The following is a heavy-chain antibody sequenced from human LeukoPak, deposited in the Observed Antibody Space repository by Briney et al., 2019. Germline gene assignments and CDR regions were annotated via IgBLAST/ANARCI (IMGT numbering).Heavy chain of an antibody. J-gene: IGHJ4*02. Sequence: SETLSLTCTVSGGSISSYYWSWIRQPPGKGLEWIGRIYSSGTTDYNPSLKSRVTMSIDTSKNQISVKMSSVTAADTAVYYCARGLLSTVEYWGQGTLVTVSS. D-gene: IGHD4-11*01. CDR1: GGSISSYY. CDR2: IYSSGTT. CDR3: ARGLLSTVEY. V-gene: IGHV4-4*07.